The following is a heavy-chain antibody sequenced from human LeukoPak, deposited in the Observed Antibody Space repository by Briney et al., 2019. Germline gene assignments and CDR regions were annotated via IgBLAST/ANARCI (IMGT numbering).Heavy chain of an antibody. CDR2: INSDGSST. CDR3: AKIPLSSSWYLIGGVNWFDP. V-gene: IGHV3-74*01. Sequence: PGGSLRLSCAASGFTFSSYWMHWVRQAPGKGLVWVSRINSDGSSTSYADSVKGRFTISRDNSKNTLYLQMNSLRAEDTAVYYCAKIPLSSSWYLIGGVNWFDPWGQGTLVTVSS. CDR1: GFTFSSYW. J-gene: IGHJ5*02. D-gene: IGHD6-13*01.